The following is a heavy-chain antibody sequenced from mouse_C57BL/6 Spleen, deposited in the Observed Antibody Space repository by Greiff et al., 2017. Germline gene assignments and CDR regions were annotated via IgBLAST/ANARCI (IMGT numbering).Heavy chain of an antibody. D-gene: IGHD1-1*01. Sequence: QVQLQQPGAELVKPGASVKLSCKASGYTFTSYWMHWVKQRPGQGLEWIGMIHPNSGSTNYNEKFKSKATLTVDKSSSTAYMQLSSLTSEDSAVYYCAREDPYYYGSSYVSWGQGTTLTVSS. V-gene: IGHV1-64*01. CDR1: GYTFTSYW. J-gene: IGHJ2*01. CDR2: IHPNSGST. CDR3: AREDPYYYGSSYVS.